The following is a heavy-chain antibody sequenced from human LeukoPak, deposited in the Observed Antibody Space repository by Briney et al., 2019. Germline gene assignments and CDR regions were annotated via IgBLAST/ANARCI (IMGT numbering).Heavy chain of an antibody. V-gene: IGHV7-4-1*02. CDR1: GYTFTSYA. D-gene: IGHD6-13*01. CDR3: ARGYSSSWYSGTEH. Sequence: ASVKVSCKASGYTFTSYAMNWVRQAPGQGLEWMGWINTNTGNPTYAQGFTGRFVFSLVTSVSTAYLQISSLKAEDTAVYYCARGYSSSWYSGTEHWGQGTLVTVSS. J-gene: IGHJ1*01. CDR2: INTNTGNP.